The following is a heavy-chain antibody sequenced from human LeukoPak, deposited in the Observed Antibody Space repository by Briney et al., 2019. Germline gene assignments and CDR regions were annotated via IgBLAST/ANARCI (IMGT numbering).Heavy chain of an antibody. D-gene: IGHD3-9*01. J-gene: IGHJ4*02. CDR2: INPSGGST. CDR3: ARSHYDILTGSNSVGGY. CDR1: GYTFTSYY. Sequence: ASVKVSCKASGYTFTSYYMHWVRQAPGQGLEWMGIINPSGGSTSYAQKFQGRVTTTRDTSTSTVYMELSSLRSEDTAVYYCARSHYDILTGSNSVGGYWGQGTLVTVSS. V-gene: IGHV1-46*03.